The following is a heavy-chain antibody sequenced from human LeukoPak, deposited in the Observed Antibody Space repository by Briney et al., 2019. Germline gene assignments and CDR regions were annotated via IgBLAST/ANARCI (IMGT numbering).Heavy chain of an antibody. J-gene: IGHJ4*02. V-gene: IGHV3-48*01. Sequence: GGSLRLSCAASGFTFSSYSMNWVRQAPGKGLEWVSYISSSSSTIYYADSVKGRFTISRDNSKNTLYLQMNSLRAEDTAVYYCAKDLENYDILTGYSENDYWGQGTLVTVSS. CDR2: ISSSSSTI. CDR3: AKDLENYDILTGYSENDY. CDR1: GFTFSSYS. D-gene: IGHD3-9*01.